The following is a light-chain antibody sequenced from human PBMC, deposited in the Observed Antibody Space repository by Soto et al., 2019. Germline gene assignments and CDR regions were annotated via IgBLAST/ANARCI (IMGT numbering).Light chain of an antibody. V-gene: IGLV1-44*01. J-gene: IGLJ3*02. CDR1: SSNIGSHT. Sequence: QSVLTQPPSASGTPGQRVTISCSGSSSNIGSHTVNWYQQLPGTAPKLLMYRNNQRPSGVSNRFSGSKSGNTASLTISGLQAEDEADYYCCSYAGSDTWVFGGGTKLTVL. CDR2: RNN. CDR3: CSYAGSDTWV.